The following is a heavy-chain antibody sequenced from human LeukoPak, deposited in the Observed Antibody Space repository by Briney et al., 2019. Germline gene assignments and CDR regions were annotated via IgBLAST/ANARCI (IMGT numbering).Heavy chain of an antibody. CDR2: INTDGSST. D-gene: IGHD6-19*01. V-gene: IGHV3-74*01. CDR1: GFTFSSYW. J-gene: IGHJ4*02. Sequence: GGSLRLSCAASGFTFSSYWMSWVRQAPGKGLVWVSRINTDGSSTTYADSVKGRFTISRDNAKSTLYPQMNSLRAEDTAVYYCARGGSLGYWGQGTLVTVSS. CDR3: ARGGSLGY.